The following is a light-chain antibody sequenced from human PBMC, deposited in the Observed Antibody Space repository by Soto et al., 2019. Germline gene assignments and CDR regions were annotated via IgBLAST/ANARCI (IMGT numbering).Light chain of an antibody. CDR2: GAS. Sequence: EIVMTQSPATLSVSPGERATLSCRASQSVSSNLAWYRQKPGQAPRLLIYGASTRGTGIPARFSGSGSGTEFTLTISSPQSEDFAVYYCQQYNNWPRTFGQGTKVEIK. J-gene: IGKJ1*01. CDR3: QQYNNWPRT. V-gene: IGKV3-15*01. CDR1: QSVSSN.